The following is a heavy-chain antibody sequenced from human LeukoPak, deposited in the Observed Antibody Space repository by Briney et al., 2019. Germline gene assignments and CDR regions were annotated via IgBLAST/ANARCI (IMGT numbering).Heavy chain of an antibody. CDR3: ARGLSHAVSGWYFGY. J-gene: IGHJ4*02. V-gene: IGHV3-53*01. Sequence: GGSLRLSCAASGFTVSSSYMSWVRQAPGKGLEWVSTLYSGGRTYNSDSVKGRFTVSRDNSKNTVFLQMNSLRAEDTAVYYCARGLSHAVSGWYFGYWGQGTLVIVSS. CDR2: LYSGGRT. D-gene: IGHD6-19*01. CDR1: GFTVSSSY.